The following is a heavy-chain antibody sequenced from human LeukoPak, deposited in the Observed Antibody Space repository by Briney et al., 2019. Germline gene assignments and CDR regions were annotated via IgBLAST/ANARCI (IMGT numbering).Heavy chain of an antibody. D-gene: IGHD3-16*01. CDR2: IYYTGST. J-gene: IGHJ4*02. Sequence: SETLSLTCTVSGGSINNYYWRWVRQPPGAGLEWLAYIYYTGSTNHNPPLKTRLTISVDTSKNQFSLRLNSVTAADTAVYYCARFSQYYDSPTHYLDYWGQGILVTVSS. V-gene: IGHV4-59*08. CDR3: ARFSQYYDSPTHYLDY. CDR1: GGSINNYY.